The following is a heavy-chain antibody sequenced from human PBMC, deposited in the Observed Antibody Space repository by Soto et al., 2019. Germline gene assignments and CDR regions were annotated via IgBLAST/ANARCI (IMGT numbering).Heavy chain of an antibody. D-gene: IGHD3-3*01. V-gene: IGHV3-7*01. CDR2: IKQDGSEK. CDR1: GFTFSSYS. CDR3: AREGGYDFWSGLGDYYYYYMDV. J-gene: IGHJ6*03. Sequence: GCSPRLPSAASGFTFSSYSMSWVRQAPGKGLEWVANIKQDGSEKYYVDSVKGRFTISRDNAKNSLYLQMNSLRAEDTAVYYCAREGGYDFWSGLGDYYYYYMDVWGKGTTVTVSS.